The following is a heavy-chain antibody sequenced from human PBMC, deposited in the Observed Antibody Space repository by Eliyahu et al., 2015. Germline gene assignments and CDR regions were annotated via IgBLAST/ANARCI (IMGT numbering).Heavy chain of an antibody. CDR3: PRNPPLVGGVDHYKGV. V-gene: IGHV3-66*02. CDR2: IYSGDTT. Sequence: LEWVSVIYSGDTTYYADSVKGRFNISRDSSKNTLYLQMNSLRPEDTAGVLFPRNPPLVGGVDHYKGVWGKGTTVTVSS. J-gene: IGHJ6*03. D-gene: IGHD3-10*01.